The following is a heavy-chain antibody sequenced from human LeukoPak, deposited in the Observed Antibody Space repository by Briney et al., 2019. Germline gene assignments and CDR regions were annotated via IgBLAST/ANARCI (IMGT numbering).Heavy chain of an antibody. CDR2: IYHSGST. CDR3: SNYDILTGLD. CDR1: GGSISSGGYS. D-gene: IGHD3-9*01. J-gene: IGHJ4*02. V-gene: IGHV4-30-2*01. Sequence: PSETLSLTCAVSGGSISSGGYSWSWIRQPPGKGLEWIGYIYHSGSTYYNPSLKSRVTISVDRSKNQFSLKLSSVTAADTAVYYCSNYDILTGLDWGQGTLVTVSS.